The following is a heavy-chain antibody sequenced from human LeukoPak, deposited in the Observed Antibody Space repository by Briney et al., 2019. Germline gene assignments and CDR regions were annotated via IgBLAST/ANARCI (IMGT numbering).Heavy chain of an antibody. J-gene: IGHJ2*01. Sequence: QPGGSLRLSCAASGFTFTSYAMSWVRQAPGKGLEWVSAIRGSGGSTNYADSVRGRFTISRDNSKSTLYLQMNSLRAEDTAVYYCAKVLGYGDTSYWYFDLWGRGTLVTVSS. CDR3: AKVLGYGDTSYWYFDL. CDR1: GFTFTSYA. V-gene: IGHV3-23*01. D-gene: IGHD4-17*01. CDR2: IRGSGGST.